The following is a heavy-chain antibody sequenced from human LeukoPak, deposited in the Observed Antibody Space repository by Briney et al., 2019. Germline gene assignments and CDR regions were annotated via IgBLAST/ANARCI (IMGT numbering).Heavy chain of an antibody. CDR1: GFTFSNYW. D-gene: IGHD2-15*01. CDR2: VKPDGSEK. J-gene: IGHJ4*02. Sequence: GGSLRLSCAASGFTFSNYWMTWVRQAPGKGLEWVAHVKPDGSEKSYVDSVKGRFTISRDNAQDSLYLQMNSLNTEDTAMYYCTTRSPARYCSDGACYSSADYWGQGTLVTVSS. V-gene: IGHV3-7*03. CDR3: TTRSPARYCSDGACYSSADY.